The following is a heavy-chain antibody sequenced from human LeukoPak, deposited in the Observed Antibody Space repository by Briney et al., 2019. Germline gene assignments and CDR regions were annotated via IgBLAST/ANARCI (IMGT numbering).Heavy chain of an antibody. CDR3: AKERHGSYFSYDAFDI. CDR1: GFTFSSYG. Sequence: PGGSLRLSCAASGFTFSSYGMHWVRQAPGKGLEWVAVISYDGSNKYYADSVKGRFTISRDNSKNTLYLQMNSLRAEDTAVYYCAKERHGSYFSYDAFDIWGQGTMVTVSS. V-gene: IGHV3-30*18. J-gene: IGHJ3*02. CDR2: ISYDGSNK. D-gene: IGHD1-26*01.